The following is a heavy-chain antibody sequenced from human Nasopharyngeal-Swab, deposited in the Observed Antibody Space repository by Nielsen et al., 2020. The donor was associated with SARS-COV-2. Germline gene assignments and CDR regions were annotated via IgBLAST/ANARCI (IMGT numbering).Heavy chain of an antibody. CDR1: GGTFSSYA. Sequence: SVKVSCKASGGTFSSYAISWVRQAPGQGFEWMGGIIPIFGTANYAQKFQGRVTITADESTSTAYMELSSLRSEDTAVYYCAREGYYGSGSYAPFDYWGQGTLVTVSS. J-gene: IGHJ4*02. CDR2: IIPIFGTA. D-gene: IGHD3-10*01. V-gene: IGHV1-69*13. CDR3: AREGYYGSGSYAPFDY.